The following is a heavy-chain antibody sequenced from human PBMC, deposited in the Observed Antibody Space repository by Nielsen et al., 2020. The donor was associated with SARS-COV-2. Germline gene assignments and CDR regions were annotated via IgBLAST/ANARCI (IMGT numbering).Heavy chain of an antibody. V-gene: IGHV3-33*06. Sequence: GESLKISCAASGFTFSSYGMHWVRQAPGKGLEWVAVIWYDGSNKYYADSVKGRFTISRDNSKNTLYLQMNSLRAEDTAVYYCAKGRITMIVVVNLDYWGQGTLVTVSS. CDR3: AKGRITMIVVVNLDY. J-gene: IGHJ4*02. CDR2: IWYDGSNK. CDR1: GFTFSSYG. D-gene: IGHD3-22*01.